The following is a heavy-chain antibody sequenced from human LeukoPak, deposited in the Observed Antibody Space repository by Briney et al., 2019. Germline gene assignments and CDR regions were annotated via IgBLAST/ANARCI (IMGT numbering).Heavy chain of an antibody. V-gene: IGHV1-69*13. J-gene: IGHJ6*03. D-gene: IGHD2-15*01. CDR3: AREVVDYYYYMDV. CDR1: GGTFSSYA. Sequence: SVKVSCKASGGTFSSYAISWVRQAPGQGLEWMGGIIPIFGTANYAQKFQGRVTITADESMSTAYMELSSLRSEDTAVYYCAREVVDYYYYMDVWGKGTTVTVSS. CDR2: IIPIFGTA.